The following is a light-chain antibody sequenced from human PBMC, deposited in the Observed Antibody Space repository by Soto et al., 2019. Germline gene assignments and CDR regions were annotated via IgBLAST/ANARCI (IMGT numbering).Light chain of an antibody. V-gene: IGLV1-40*01. CDR1: SSNIGAGYD. CDR2: CNS. J-gene: IGLJ2*01. CDR3: QSYDSSLSAYVV. Sequence: QSVLTQPPSVSGAPGQRVTISCTGSSSNIGAGYDVHWYQQLPGTAPKLLIYCNSNRPSGVPDRFSGSKSGTSASLAITGLQAEDEADYSCQSYDSSLSAYVVFGGGTKLTVL.